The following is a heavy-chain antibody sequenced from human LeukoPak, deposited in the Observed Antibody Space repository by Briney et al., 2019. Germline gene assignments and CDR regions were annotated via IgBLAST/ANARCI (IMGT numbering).Heavy chain of an antibody. CDR3: AKDEATGWNRGAFNI. J-gene: IGHJ3*02. CDR1: GGSISSYY. V-gene: IGHV4-4*07. CDR2: IYTSGST. D-gene: IGHD1-1*01. Sequence: SETLSLTCTVSGGSISSYYWSWIRQPAGKGLEWIGRIYTSGSTNYNPSLKSRVTMSVDTSKNQFSLKLSSVTAADTAVYYCAKDEATGWNRGAFNIWGKGKRSPVSS.